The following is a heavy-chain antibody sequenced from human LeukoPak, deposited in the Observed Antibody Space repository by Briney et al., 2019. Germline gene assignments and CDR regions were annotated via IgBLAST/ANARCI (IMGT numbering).Heavy chain of an antibody. CDR1: GGTFSSYA. D-gene: IGHD3-22*01. J-gene: IGHJ6*02. V-gene: IGHV1-69*01. Sequence: GSSVKVSCKASGGTFSSYAISWVRQAPGQGLEWMGGIIPIFGTANYAQKFQGRVTITADESTSTAYMELSSLRDEDTAVYYCARARPWDSSCSYYFGMDVWGHGTTVTVSS. CDR2: IIPIFGTA. CDR3: ARARPWDSSCSYYFGMDV.